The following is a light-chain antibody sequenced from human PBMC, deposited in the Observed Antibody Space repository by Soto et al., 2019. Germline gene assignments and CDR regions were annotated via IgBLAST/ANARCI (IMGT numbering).Light chain of an antibody. CDR2: GSS. CDR1: QGVSDW. V-gene: IGKV1-12*01. Sequence: DIQMTQSPSSVSASVGASVTITCRASQGVSDWVAWYQQKPGEAPKLLIYGSSSLLSGVPSRFSGSRSGKDSTLTISSLQPEECATYDCQQANSYPWTFGQGTKVDIK. J-gene: IGKJ1*01. CDR3: QQANSYPWT.